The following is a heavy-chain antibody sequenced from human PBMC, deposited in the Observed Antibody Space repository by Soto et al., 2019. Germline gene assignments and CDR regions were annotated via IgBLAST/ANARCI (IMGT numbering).Heavy chain of an antibody. CDR3: VRGNDNYDFWNNWSLDP. V-gene: IGHV4-4*02. CDR2: IYQTGSI. CDR1: GGSINNNF. J-gene: IGHJ5*02. Sequence: SETLSLTCVVSGGSINNNFWSWVRKPPGKGLEWIGEIYQTGSINYNPSLRSRVTISVDKSKNQLSLKVDSVTAADTAFYYCVRGNDNYDFWNNWSLDPWGQGTLVTVSS. D-gene: IGHD3-3*01.